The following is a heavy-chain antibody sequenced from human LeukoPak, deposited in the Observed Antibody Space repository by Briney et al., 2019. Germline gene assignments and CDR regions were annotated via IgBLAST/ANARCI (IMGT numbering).Heavy chain of an antibody. D-gene: IGHD6-19*01. CDR3: AKDGTPHLIAVAGTTGDYFDY. J-gene: IGHJ4*02. CDR2: IWYDGSNK. V-gene: IGHV3-30*02. CDR1: GFTFSSYG. Sequence: PGGSLRLSCAASGFTFSSYGMHWVRQAPGKGLEWVAFIWYDGSNKYYADSVKGRFSISRDNSKNTLYLQMNSLSAEDTAVYYCAKDGTPHLIAVAGTTGDYFDYWGQGTLVTVSS.